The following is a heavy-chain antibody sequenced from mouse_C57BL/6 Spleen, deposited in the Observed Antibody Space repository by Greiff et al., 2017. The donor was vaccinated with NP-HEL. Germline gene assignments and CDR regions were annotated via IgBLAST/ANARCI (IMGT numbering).Heavy chain of an antibody. CDR2: IYPGDGDT. CDR3: ARGAIYYDYVRDFDV. J-gene: IGHJ1*03. V-gene: IGHV1-82*01. CDR1: GYAFSSSW. Sequence: QVQLKESGPELVKPGASVKISCKASGYAFSSSWMNWVKQRPGKGLEWIGRIYPGDGDTNYNGKFKGKATLTADKSSSTAYMQLSSLTSEDSAVYFCARGAIYYDYVRDFDVWGTGTTVTVSS. D-gene: IGHD2-4*01.